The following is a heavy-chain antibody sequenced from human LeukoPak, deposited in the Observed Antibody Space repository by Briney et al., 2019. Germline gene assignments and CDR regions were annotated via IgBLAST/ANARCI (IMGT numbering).Heavy chain of an antibody. Sequence: GGSLRLSCAASGFTFDDYAMHWVRQAPGKGLEWVSVIYSGGSTYYADSVKGRFTISRDNSKNTLYLQMNSLRAEDTAVYYCARVVMSNGWSGDFDYWGQGTLVTVSS. CDR2: IYSGGST. CDR1: GFTFDDYA. D-gene: IGHD6-19*01. CDR3: ARVVMSNGWSGDFDY. V-gene: IGHV3-53*01. J-gene: IGHJ4*02.